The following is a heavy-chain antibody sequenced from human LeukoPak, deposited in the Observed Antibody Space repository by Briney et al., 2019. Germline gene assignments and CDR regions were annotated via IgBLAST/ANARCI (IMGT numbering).Heavy chain of an antibody. CDR2: ISRSGDSI. D-gene: IGHD3-10*01. Sequence: FSAASGFTFSSYTMNWVRLAPGKGLEWLSSISRSGDSIFYAESVKGRFTISRDSDKTTLYLQMNSLRAEDTAVYYCASELYFWGQGALVTVSS. J-gene: IGHJ4*02. CDR3: ASELYF. V-gene: IGHV3-21*01. CDR1: GFTFSSYT.